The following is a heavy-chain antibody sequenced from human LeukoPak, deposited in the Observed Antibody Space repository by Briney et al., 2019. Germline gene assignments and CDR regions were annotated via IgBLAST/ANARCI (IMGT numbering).Heavy chain of an antibody. D-gene: IGHD5-24*01. CDR1: GGSFSGYY. V-gene: IGHV4-34*01. J-gene: IGHJ4*02. Sequence: RTSETLSLTCAVYGGSFSGYYWSWIRQPPGKGLEWIGEINHSGSTNYNPSLKSRVTISVDTSKNQFSLKLSSVTAADTAVYYCARHRSGWLQFSFDYWGQGTLVTVSS. CDR3: ARHRSGWLQFSFDY. CDR2: INHSGST.